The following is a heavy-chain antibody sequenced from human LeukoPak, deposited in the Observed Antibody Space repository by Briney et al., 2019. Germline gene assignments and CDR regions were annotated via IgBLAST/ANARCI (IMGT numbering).Heavy chain of an antibody. D-gene: IGHD2-15*01. Sequence: ASVKVSCKASGYTFTGYYMHWVRQAPGQGLEWMGRINPNSGGTNYAQKFQGRVTMTRDTSISTAYMELSGLRSDDTAVYYCARTRVVVAATAGGNTGSPGADYWGQGTLVTVSS. CDR3: ARTRVVVAATAGGNTGSPGADY. J-gene: IGHJ4*02. CDR2: INPNSGGT. CDR1: GYTFTGYY. V-gene: IGHV1-2*06.